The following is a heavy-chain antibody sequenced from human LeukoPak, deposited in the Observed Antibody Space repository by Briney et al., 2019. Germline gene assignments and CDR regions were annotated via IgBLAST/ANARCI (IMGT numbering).Heavy chain of an antibody. CDR1: GFTFDDYA. CDR2: ISWNSGSI. Sequence: GGSLRLSCAASGFTFDDYAMHWVRQAPGKGLEWVSGISWNSGSIGYADSVKGRFTISRDNSKNTLYLQMNSLRAEDTAVYYCAKESSPSDSSSWPTLNDYWGQGTLVTVSS. D-gene: IGHD6-13*01. V-gene: IGHV3-9*01. J-gene: IGHJ4*02. CDR3: AKESSPSDSSSWPTLNDY.